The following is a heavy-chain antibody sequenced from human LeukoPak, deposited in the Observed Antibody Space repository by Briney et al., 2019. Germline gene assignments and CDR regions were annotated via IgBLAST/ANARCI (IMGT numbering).Heavy chain of an antibody. Sequence: GESLKISCKGSGCSFTSYWIGWVRQMPGKGLEWMGIIYPGDSDTRYSPSFQGQVTISADKSISTAYLQWSSLKASDTAMYYCATSVQLRVGAFDIWGQGTRVTVSS. V-gene: IGHV5-51*01. CDR2: IYPGDSDT. D-gene: IGHD2-2*01. CDR3: ATSVQLRVGAFDI. CDR1: GCSFTSYW. J-gene: IGHJ3*02.